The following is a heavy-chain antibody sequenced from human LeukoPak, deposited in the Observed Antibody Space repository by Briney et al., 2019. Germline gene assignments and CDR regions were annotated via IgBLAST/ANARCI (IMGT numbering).Heavy chain of an antibody. CDR3: AREAYDSASGYYFDY. J-gene: IGHJ4*02. D-gene: IGHD3-22*01. CDR2: IWYDGSNK. V-gene: IGHV3-33*01. CDR1: GFTFSSYG. Sequence: PWRSLRLSCAASGFTFSSYGMHWVRQAPGKGLEWVAVIWYDGSNKYYADSVKGRFTISGDNSKNTLYLQMNSLRAEDTAVYYCAREAYDSASGYYFDYWGQGTLVTVSS.